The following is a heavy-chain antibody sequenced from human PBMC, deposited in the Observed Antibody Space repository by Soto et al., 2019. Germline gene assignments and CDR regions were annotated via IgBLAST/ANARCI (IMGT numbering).Heavy chain of an antibody. J-gene: IGHJ4*02. V-gene: IGHV3-23*01. CDR2: ISGSGGST. CDR1: GFTFSSYA. D-gene: IGHD6-19*01. CDR3: ASGPSLVGIAVAGNFDY. Sequence: GGSLRLSCAASGFTFSSYAMSWVRQAPGKGLEWVSAISGSGGSTYYADSVKGRFTISRDNSKNTLYLQMNSLRAEGTAVYYCASGPSLVGIAVAGNFDYWGQGTLVTVSS.